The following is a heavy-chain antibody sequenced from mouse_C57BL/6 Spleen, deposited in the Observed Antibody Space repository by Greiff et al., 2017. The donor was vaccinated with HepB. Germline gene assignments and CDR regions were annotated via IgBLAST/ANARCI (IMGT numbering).Heavy chain of an antibody. V-gene: IGHV1-50*01. D-gene: IGHD1-1*01. CDR1: GYTFTSYW. CDR2: IDPSDSYT. Sequence: QVQLQQPGAELVKPGASVKLSCKASGYTFTSYWMQWVKQRPGQGLEWIGEIDPSDSYTNYNQKFKGKATLTVDKASSTAYMQLSSLTSEDSAVYYCERVTYYGSSYVEEWFAYWGQGTLVTVSA. CDR3: ERVTYYGSSYVEEWFAY. J-gene: IGHJ3*01.